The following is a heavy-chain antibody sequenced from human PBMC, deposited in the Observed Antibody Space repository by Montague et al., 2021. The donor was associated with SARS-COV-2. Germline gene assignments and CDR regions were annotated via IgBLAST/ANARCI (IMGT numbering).Heavy chain of an antibody. CDR1: GFTFSNYW. J-gene: IGHJ6*02. CDR3: ARVSSSIDCFGMDV. Sequence: SLRLSCAASGFTFSNYWMSWVRQAPGKGLEWVANIKNGESEKYYVDSVKGRFGVSRENAKNSLYLQMNSLRVEDTAVYYCARVSSSIDCFGMDVWGQGTTVTVSS. V-gene: IGHV3-7*01. D-gene: IGHD6-13*01. CDR2: IKNGESEK.